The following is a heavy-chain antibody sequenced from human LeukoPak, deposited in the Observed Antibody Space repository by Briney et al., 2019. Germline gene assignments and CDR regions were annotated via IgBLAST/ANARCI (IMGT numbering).Heavy chain of an antibody. CDR2: IYYSGST. CDR1: GGSISSSSYY. Sequence: SETLSLTCTVSGGSISSSSYYWGWIRQPPGKGLEWIGSIYYSGSTYYNPSLKSRVTISVDTSKNQFSLKLSSVTAADTAVYYCARHAAAGEVRGPWGQGTLVTVSS. V-gene: IGHV4-39*01. D-gene: IGHD6-13*01. CDR3: ARHAAAGEVRGP. J-gene: IGHJ5*02.